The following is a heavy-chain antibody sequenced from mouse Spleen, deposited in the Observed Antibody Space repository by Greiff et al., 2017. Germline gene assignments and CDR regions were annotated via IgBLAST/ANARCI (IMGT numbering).Heavy chain of an antibody. J-gene: IGHJ4*01. D-gene: IGHD2-3*01. CDR2: IDPNSGGT. CDR3: ARWEGYYRAMDY. CDR1: GFNIKDDY. Sequence: QVQLQQSGAELVRPGASVKLSCTASGFNIKDDYMHWVKQRPGRGLEWIGRIDPNSGGTKYNEKFKSKATLTVDKPSSTAYMQLSSLTSEDSAVYYCARWEGYYRAMDYWGQGTSVTVSS. V-gene: IGHV1-72*01.